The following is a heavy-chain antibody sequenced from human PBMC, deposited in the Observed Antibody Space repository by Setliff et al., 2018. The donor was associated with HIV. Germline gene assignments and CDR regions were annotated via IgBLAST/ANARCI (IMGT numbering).Heavy chain of an antibody. D-gene: IGHD3-16*01. CDR1: GGSISSYY. V-gene: IGHV4-59*01. Sequence: SETLSLTCTVSGGSISSYYWSWIRQPPGKGLEWIGYIYYSGSTNYNPSLKSRVTISVDTSKNQFSLKLSSVTAADTAVYYCARDRGWGFDYWGQGTLVTVSS. CDR3: ARDRGWGFDY. CDR2: IYYSGST. J-gene: IGHJ4*02.